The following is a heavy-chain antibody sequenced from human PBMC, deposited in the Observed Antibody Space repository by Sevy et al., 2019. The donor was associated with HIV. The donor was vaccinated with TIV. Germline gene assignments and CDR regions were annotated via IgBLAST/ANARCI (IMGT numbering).Heavy chain of an antibody. V-gene: IGHV3-23*01. J-gene: IGHJ4*02. CDR1: GLIFNSHA. D-gene: IGHD2-21*01. CDR2: ISGSGGYI. CDR3: SNRGVVIITGFDY. Sequence: GGSLRLSCAASGLIFNSHAMSWVRQAPGKGLEWVSTISGSGGYIYYADSVKGRFTISRDNSKNTVYLQMNSLRAEDTAVYYCSNRGVVIITGFDYWGQGTLVTVSS.